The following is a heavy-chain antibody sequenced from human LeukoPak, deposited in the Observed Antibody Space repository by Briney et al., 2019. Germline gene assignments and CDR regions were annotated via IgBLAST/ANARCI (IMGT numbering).Heavy chain of an antibody. D-gene: IGHD4-17*01. CDR1: GGSISSYY. J-gene: IGHJ4*02. V-gene: IGHV4-4*07. CDR2: IYISGST. Sequence: SETLSLTCTVSGGSISSYYWSWLRQPAGKGLEWIGRIYISGSTNYKSSLKSRVTISVDTSKNQFSLKLSSVTAADAAVYYCAREREGPYGYLDYWGQGTLVTVSS. CDR3: AREREGPYGYLDY.